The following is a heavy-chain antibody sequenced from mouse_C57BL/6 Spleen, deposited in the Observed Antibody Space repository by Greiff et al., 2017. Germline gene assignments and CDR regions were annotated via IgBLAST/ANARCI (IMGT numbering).Heavy chain of an antibody. CDR3: ARSPYGNYGGAMDY. CDR1: GYTFTSYW. D-gene: IGHD2-1*01. CDR2: IYPGSGST. Sequence: QVQLQQPGAELVKPGASVKMSCKASGYTFTSYWITWVKQRPGQGLEWIGDIYPGSGSTNYNEKFKSKATLTVDTSSSTAYMQLSSLTSEDSAVXDCARSPYGNYGGAMDYWGQGTSVTVSS. V-gene: IGHV1-55*01. J-gene: IGHJ4*01.